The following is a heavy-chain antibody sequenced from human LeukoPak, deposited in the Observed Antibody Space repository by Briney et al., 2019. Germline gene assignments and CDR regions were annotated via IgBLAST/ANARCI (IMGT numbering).Heavy chain of an antibody. D-gene: IGHD4-17*01. CDR1: GFIFSNYG. J-gene: IGHJ4*02. CDR2: IRYDGNLQ. CDR3: AKDEPYYGDYGQVFDY. Sequence: PGGSLTLSCAASGFIFSNYGMHWVREAPGKGLEWVAVIRYDGNLQYHADSVKGRFTISRDNSKNTMYLQMNSLRAEDTAVYYCAKDEPYYGDYGQVFDYWGQGTLVTVSS. V-gene: IGHV3-30*02.